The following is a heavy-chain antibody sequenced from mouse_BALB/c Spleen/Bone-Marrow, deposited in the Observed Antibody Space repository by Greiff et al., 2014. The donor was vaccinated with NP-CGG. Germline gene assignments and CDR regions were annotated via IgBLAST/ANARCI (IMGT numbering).Heavy chain of an antibody. Sequence: EVMLVESGGGLVQPGGSLKLSCATSGFTFTDYYMSWVRQPPGKALEWVGFIRNKPNGYTTEYSASVKGRFIISRDNSQSILYLQMNTLRVEDSATYYCTRDMGLLRFDYWGQGTTLTVSS. CDR3: TRDMGLLRFDY. CDR1: GFTFTDYY. V-gene: IGHV7-3*02. CDR2: IRNKPNGYTT. J-gene: IGHJ2*01. D-gene: IGHD1-1*01.